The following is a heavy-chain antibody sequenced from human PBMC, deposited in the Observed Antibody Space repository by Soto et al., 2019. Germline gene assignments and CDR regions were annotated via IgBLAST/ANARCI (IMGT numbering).Heavy chain of an antibody. D-gene: IGHD6-25*01. J-gene: IGHJ6*02. CDR3: ARVFSVGSRLHQGLYGMDV. Sequence: LSLTCTVSGGSISNYYWAWIRRPPGKGLEWIGYISYSGGTNYSPSLKSRVTISVDTSQNQFSLKLSSVTAADTAVYYCARVFSVGSRLHQGLYGMDVWGQGTTVTVSS. CDR1: GGSISNYY. CDR2: ISYSGGT. V-gene: IGHV4-59*08.